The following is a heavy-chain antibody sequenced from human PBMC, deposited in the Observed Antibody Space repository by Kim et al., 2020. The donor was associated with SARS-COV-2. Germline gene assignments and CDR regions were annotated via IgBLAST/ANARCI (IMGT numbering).Heavy chain of an antibody. Sequence: ADSVKGRFTISRDNSKNTLYLQMNSLRAEDTAVYYCARAEIQLWLLIDYWGQGTLVTVSS. J-gene: IGHJ4*02. CDR3: ARAEIQLWLLIDY. D-gene: IGHD5-18*01. V-gene: IGHV3-33*01.